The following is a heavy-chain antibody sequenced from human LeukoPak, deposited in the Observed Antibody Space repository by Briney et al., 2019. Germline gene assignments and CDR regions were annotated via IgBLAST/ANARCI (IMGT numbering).Heavy chain of an antibody. CDR2: ISWDGGST. CDR1: GFTFDDYA. Sequence: GGSLRLSCAASGFTFDDYAMHWVRQAPGKGLEWVPLISWDGGSTYYADSVKGRFTISRDNSKNSLYLQMNSLRAEDTALYYCAKDPSSYGSGSYWDVWGKGTTVTVSS. D-gene: IGHD3-10*01. CDR3: AKDPSSYGSGSYWDV. J-gene: IGHJ6*04. V-gene: IGHV3-43D*03.